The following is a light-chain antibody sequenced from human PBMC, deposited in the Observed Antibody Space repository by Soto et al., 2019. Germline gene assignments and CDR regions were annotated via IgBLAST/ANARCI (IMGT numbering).Light chain of an antibody. CDR1: SSDVGGYNY. CDR2: EVS. CDR3: SSYTSDSVL. V-gene: IGLV2-14*01. Sequence: QSALTQPASVSGSPGQSITISCTGTSSDVGGYNYVSWYQQHPGKAPKLMIYEVSNRPSGISNRFSGSKSGNTASLTISGLQAEDESDYYCSSYTSDSVLFGGGTKLTV. J-gene: IGLJ2*01.